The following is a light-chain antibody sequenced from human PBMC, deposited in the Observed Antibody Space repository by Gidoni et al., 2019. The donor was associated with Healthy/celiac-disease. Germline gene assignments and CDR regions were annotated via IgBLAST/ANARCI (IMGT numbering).Light chain of an antibody. CDR2: DAS. V-gene: IGKV3-11*01. CDR1: QSVSSY. J-gene: IGKJ4*01. Sequence: EIVLTQSPATLSLSPGERATLSCRASQSVSSYLAWYQQKPRQAPRLLIYDASNSTTGSPARCSGSGSGTDFSLTISSREPEDYAVDYCQQRSNWPLLTFGGGTKVEIK. CDR3: QQRSNWPLLT.